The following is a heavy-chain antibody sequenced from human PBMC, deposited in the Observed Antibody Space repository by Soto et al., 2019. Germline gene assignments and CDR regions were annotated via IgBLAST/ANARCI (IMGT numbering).Heavy chain of an antibody. J-gene: IGHJ5*02. CDR3: ARDGNLAFWRGSGFDP. D-gene: IGHD3-3*01. Sequence: QVQLVQSGAEVKKPGSSVKVSCKASGGTFSSYTVNWVRQAPGQGLEWMGGLIPMFATAGYAQKFQGRLTITADESTNTAFMELNSVRFEDTAIYYCARDGNLAFWRGSGFDPWSQATLVTVSS. V-gene: IGHV1-69*01. CDR1: GGTFSSYT. CDR2: LIPMFATA.